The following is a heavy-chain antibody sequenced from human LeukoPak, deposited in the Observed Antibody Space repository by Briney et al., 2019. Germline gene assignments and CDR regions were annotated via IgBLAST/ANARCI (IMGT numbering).Heavy chain of an antibody. J-gene: IGHJ4*02. Sequence: GGSLRLSCAASGFTFSSYWMHWVRQAPGKGLVWVSRINSDGSRTSYADSVKGRFTISRDNAKNTLYLQMNSLRAEDTAVYYCARDRICSSTSCYLFDYWGQGTLVTVSS. CDR2: INSDGSRT. D-gene: IGHD2-2*01. V-gene: IGHV3-74*01. CDR1: GFTFSSYW. CDR3: ARDRICSSTSCYLFDY.